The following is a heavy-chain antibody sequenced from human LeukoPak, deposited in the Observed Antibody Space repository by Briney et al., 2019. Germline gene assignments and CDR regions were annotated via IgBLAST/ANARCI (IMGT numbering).Heavy chain of an antibody. J-gene: IGHJ4*02. CDR1: GGSFSGYY. D-gene: IGHD1-26*01. CDR2: ISHSGST. V-gene: IGHV4-34*01. Sequence: PSETLSLTCAVYGGSFSGYYWSWIRQPPGKGLEWIGEISHSGSTSYNPSLKSRVTISVDTSKNQFSLKLSSVTAADTAVYYCARARELLRGYFDYWGQGTLVTVSS. CDR3: ARARELLRGYFDY.